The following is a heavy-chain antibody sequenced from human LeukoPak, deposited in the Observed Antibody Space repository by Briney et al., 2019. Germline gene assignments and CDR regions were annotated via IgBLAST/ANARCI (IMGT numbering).Heavy chain of an antibody. Sequence: PSETLSLTCAVSGGSISSGGYSWTWIRQSPGKGLEWIGFVYYNGNTNYNPSLKSRVTISVDTSKNQFSLKVNSVTAADTAVYFCARRVAVTARYYFDFWGQGALVTVSS. J-gene: IGHJ4*02. V-gene: IGHV4-61*08. CDR1: GGSISSGGYS. D-gene: IGHD6-19*01. CDR2: VYYNGNT. CDR3: ARRVAVTARYYFDF.